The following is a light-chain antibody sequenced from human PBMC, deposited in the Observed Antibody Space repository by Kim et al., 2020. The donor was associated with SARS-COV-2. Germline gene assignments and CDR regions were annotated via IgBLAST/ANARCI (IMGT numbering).Light chain of an antibody. V-gene: IGKV3-20*01. Sequence: EIVLTQSPGTLSLSPGERATLSCRASQSVNTNYLAWYQQKPGQAPRLLIYATSNRATGIPDRLSGSGSGTDFTLTISRLEPEDFAVYYCQQYGSSPLTFGGGTKVEIK. CDR3: QQYGSSPLT. J-gene: IGKJ4*01. CDR2: ATS. CDR1: QSVNTNY.